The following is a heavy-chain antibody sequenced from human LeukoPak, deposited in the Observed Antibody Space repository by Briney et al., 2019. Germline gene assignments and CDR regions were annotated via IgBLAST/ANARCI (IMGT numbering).Heavy chain of an antibody. J-gene: IGHJ4*02. V-gene: IGHV1-46*01. CDR3: ARAVGIVVVVVATLDY. CDR1: GYTFTNNY. D-gene: IGHD2-15*01. CDR2: INPSGGST. Sequence: ASVKVSCKASGYTFTNNYMHWVRQAPGQGLEWMGIINPSGGSTNYAQKFQGRVTMTRDTSTSTVYMELGGLRSEDTAVYYCARAVGIVVVVVATLDYWGQGTLVTVSS.